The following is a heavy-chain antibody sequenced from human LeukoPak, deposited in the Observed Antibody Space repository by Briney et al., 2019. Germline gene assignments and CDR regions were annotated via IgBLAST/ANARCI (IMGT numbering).Heavy chain of an antibody. V-gene: IGHV3-21*01. J-gene: IGHJ4*02. D-gene: IGHD5-24*01. CDR2: ISSSSSYI. Sequence: GGSLRLSCAAPGFTFSSYSMNWVRQAPGKGLEWVSSISSSSSYIYYADSVKGRFTISRDNAKTSLYLQMNSLRAEDTAVYYCAREMATIRVWPRTIDYWGQGTLVTVCS. CDR1: GFTFSSYS. CDR3: AREMATIRVWPRTIDY.